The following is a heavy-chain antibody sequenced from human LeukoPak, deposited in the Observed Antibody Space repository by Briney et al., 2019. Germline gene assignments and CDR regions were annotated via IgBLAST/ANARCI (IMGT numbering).Heavy chain of an antibody. V-gene: IGHV1-2*02. CDR3: ARDWGWELDKGAEDAFDI. Sequence: ASVKVSCKASGYTFTGYYMHWVRQAPGQGLEWMGWFSPNGGGTNYAQNFQGRVTMTRDTSISTAYMELSRLRSDDTAVYYCARDWGWELDKGAEDAFDIWGQGTMVTVSS. CDR2: FSPNGGGT. D-gene: IGHD1-26*01. J-gene: IGHJ3*02. CDR1: GYTFTGYY.